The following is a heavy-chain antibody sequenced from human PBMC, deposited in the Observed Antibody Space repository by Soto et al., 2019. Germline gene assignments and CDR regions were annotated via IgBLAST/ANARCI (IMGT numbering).Heavy chain of an antibody. CDR1: GGSINSYY. D-gene: IGHD2-8*02. CDR3: ASRHSYGSICYPYYFDL. V-gene: IGHV4-59*08. Sequence: QVQLQESGPGLEKPSETLSLTSSVSGGSINSYYWSWLRQSPGRVLDWIGYIHYTGSTNYSPSLKSRVIISIDTSKSQFSLKLNSVTAADTAIYYCASRHSYGSICYPYYFDLWGRGTLVTVSS. CDR2: IHYTGST. J-gene: IGHJ2*01.